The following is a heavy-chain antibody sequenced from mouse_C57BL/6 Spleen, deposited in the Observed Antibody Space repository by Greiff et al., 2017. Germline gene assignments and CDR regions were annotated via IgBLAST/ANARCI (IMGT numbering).Heavy chain of an antibody. CDR2: IHPSDSDT. V-gene: IGHV1-74*01. Sequence: VKLQQPGAELVKPGASVKVSCKASGYTFTSYWMHWVKQRPGQGLEWIGRIHPSDSDTNYNQKFKGKATLTVDKSSSTAYMQLSSLTSEDSAVYYCAGTAQATSYYFDYWGQGTTLTVSS. CDR3: AGTAQATSYYFDY. D-gene: IGHD3-2*02. J-gene: IGHJ2*01. CDR1: GYTFTSYW.